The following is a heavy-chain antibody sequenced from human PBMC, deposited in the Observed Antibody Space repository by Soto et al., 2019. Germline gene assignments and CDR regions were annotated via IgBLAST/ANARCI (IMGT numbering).Heavy chain of an antibody. CDR2: TPSAVGA. V-gene: IGHV4-59*10. D-gene: IGHD6-19*01. Sequence: TSETLALTCAVSGVSILSSSWTWTWRRDPSGKGLEWIGKTPSAVGAQYNPSLNSRVTVSVGTSKNHLSLKLISVTAADTAVYYCARRGPGTGWSFDYWGQGTLVTVSS. CDR3: ARRGPGTGWSFDY. J-gene: IGHJ4*02. CDR1: GVSILSSS.